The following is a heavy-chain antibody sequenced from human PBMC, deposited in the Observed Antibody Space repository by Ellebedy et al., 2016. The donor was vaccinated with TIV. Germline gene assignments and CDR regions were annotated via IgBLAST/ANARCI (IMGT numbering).Heavy chain of an antibody. CDR1: GGSISSYY. Sequence: SETLSLXCTVSGGSISSYYWSWIRQPPGKGLEWIGYIYYSGSTNYNPSLKSRVTISVDTSKNQFSLKLSSVTAADTAVYYCARGRDYWGQGTLVTVSS. V-gene: IGHV4-59*12. CDR3: ARGRDY. J-gene: IGHJ4*02. CDR2: IYYSGST.